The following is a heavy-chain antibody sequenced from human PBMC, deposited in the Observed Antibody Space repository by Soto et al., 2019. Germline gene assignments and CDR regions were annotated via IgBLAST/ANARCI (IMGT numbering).Heavy chain of an antibody. D-gene: IGHD4-17*01. J-gene: IGHJ4*02. Sequence: EVQLVESGGGLVQPGRSLRLSCAGSGFTFDEHAMHWVRQVTGKGLEWVSGILLNGDRIGYADSVKGRFTISRDNARNFLYLQMNSLRAEDTALYYCVKDVTPVGGDKWGQGALVTVSS. V-gene: IGHV3-9*01. CDR2: ILLNGDRI. CDR3: VKDVTPVGGDK. CDR1: GFTFDEHA.